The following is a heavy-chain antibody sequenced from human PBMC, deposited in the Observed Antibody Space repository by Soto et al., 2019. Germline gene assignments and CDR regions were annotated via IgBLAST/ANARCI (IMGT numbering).Heavy chain of an antibody. CDR1: GFTFTSYA. J-gene: IGHJ4*02. CDR3: TQDGGSSDWLPVN. CDR2: ITGGGDNT. D-gene: IGHD6-19*01. Sequence: EVQLLESGGDLVQPGGSLRLSCAASGFTFTSYAMSWIRQAPGKGLEWVSAITGGGDNTYYADSVKGGFTISRDQSKHTLYLQMISLRAEDTASYYCTQDGGSSDWLPVNWGPGTLVTVSS. V-gene: IGHV3-23*01.